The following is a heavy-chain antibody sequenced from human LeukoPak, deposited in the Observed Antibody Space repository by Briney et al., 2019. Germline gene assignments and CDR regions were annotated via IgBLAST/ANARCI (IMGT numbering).Heavy chain of an antibody. J-gene: IGHJ4*02. Sequence: SQTLSLTCAVSGGSISSGGYSWSWIRQPPGKGLEWIGYIYHSGSTYYNPSLKSRVTMSVDTSKNQFSLKLSSVTAADTAVYYCARLKSIFGVVIIPPYYFDYWGQGTLVTVSS. CDR2: IYHSGST. V-gene: IGHV4-30-2*01. CDR3: ARLKSIFGVVIIPPYYFDY. D-gene: IGHD3-3*01. CDR1: GGSISSGGYS.